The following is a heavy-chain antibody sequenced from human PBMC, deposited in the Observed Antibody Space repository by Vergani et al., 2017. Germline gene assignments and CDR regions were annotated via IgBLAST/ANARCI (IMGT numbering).Heavy chain of an antibody. CDR3: AKDPPGSSHWFDP. J-gene: IGHJ5*02. D-gene: IGHD6-6*01. V-gene: IGHV3-23*01. CDR1: GFTFSNYA. CDR2: ISESGYST. Sequence: EVQLLESGGALVQPGGSLRLSCAASGFTFSNYAFSWVRQAPGKGLEWVSVISESGYSTYYADSVKGRFTISRDNSKNTLYLQLNSLRAEDTAVYYCAKDPPGSSHWFDPWGQGTLVTVSS.